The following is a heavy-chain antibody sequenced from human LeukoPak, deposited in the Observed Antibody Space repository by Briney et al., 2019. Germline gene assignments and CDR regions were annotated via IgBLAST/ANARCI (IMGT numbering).Heavy chain of an antibody. CDR1: GYTFTGYY. Sequence: ASVKVSCKASGYTFTGYYMHWVRQAPGQGLEWMGWINPNSGGTNYAQKFQGRVTMTRDTSISTAYVELSRLRSDDTAVYYCAGQPRPLGYCSSTSCTLDYWGQGTLVTVSS. V-gene: IGHV1-2*02. D-gene: IGHD2-2*01. CDR3: AGQPRPLGYCSSTSCTLDY. CDR2: INPNSGGT. J-gene: IGHJ4*02.